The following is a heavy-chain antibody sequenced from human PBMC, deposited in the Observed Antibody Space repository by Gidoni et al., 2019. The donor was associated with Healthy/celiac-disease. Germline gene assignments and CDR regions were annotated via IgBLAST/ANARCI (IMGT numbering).Heavy chain of an antibody. CDR2: IYYSGST. D-gene: IGHD5-18*01. V-gene: IGHV4-59*01. J-gene: IGHJ4*02. CDR3: ARGPWIPIPFDY. CDR1: GGSISSYY. Sequence: QVQLLESGPGLVKTSETLSLISTVSGGSISSYYWSWIRQPPGKGLEWSGYIYYSGSTNYNTSLKSRVTISVDTSKNQFSLKLSSVTAADTAVYYCARGPWIPIPFDYWGQGTLVTVSS.